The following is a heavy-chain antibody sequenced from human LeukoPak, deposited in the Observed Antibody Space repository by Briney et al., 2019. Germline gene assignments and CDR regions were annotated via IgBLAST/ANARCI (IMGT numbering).Heavy chain of an antibody. V-gene: IGHV1-69*06. CDR3: ARETPPHYDILTGYPYYFDY. D-gene: IGHD3-9*01. CDR2: IIPIFGTA. Sequence: GSSVKVSCKASGGTFSSYAISWVRQAPGQGLEWMGGIIPIFGTANYAQKFQGRVTITADKSTSTAYMELSSLRSEDTAVYYCARETPPHYDILTGYPYYFDYWGQGTLVTVSS. J-gene: IGHJ4*02. CDR1: GGTFSSYA.